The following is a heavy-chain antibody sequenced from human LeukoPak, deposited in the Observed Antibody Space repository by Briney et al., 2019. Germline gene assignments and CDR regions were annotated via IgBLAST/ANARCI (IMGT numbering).Heavy chain of an antibody. CDR1: GGTFSSYA. D-gene: IGHD3-22*01. J-gene: IGHJ4*02. CDR2: IIPIFGTA. CDR3: ARETYDSSGYWVDY. V-gene: IGHV1-69*05. Sequence: SVKVSCKSSGGTFSSYAISCVRQAPGQGLEWMGSIIPIFGTANYAQKFQGRVTITTDESTSTAYMELSSLRSEDTAVYYCARETYDSSGYWVDYWGQGTLVTVSS.